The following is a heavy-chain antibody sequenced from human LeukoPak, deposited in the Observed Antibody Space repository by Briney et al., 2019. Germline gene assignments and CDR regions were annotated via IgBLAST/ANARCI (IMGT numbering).Heavy chain of an antibody. V-gene: IGHV1-2*02. D-gene: IGHD3-3*01. J-gene: IGHJ4*02. CDR2: INPNSGGT. CDR3: ARVKGITIFGVVTPSLFDY. CDR1: GYTFTGYY. Sequence: ASVKVSCKASGYTFTGYYMHWVRQAPGQGLEWMGWINPNSGGTNYAQKFQGRVTMTRDTSISTAYVELSRLRSDDTAVYYCARVKGITIFGVVTPSLFDYWGQGTLVTVSS.